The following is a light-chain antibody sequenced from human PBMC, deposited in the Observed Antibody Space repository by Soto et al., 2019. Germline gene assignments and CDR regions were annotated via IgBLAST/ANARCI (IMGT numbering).Light chain of an antibody. CDR1: SSDVGGYNY. CDR2: DVS. Sequence: QSVLTQPASVSGSPGESITISCTGTSSDVGGYNYVSWYQQHPGKAPKVMIYDVSNRPSGVSTRFSGSKSGNTASLTISGLQPEDEADYYCGSYSITGSYVFGTGTKLTVL. J-gene: IGLJ1*01. CDR3: GSYSITGSYV. V-gene: IGLV2-14*03.